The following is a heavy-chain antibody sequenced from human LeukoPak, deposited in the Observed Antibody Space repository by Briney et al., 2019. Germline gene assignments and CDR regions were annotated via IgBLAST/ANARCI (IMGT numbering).Heavy chain of an antibody. D-gene: IGHD6-19*01. CDR1: GYTLTELS. Sequence: ASVKVSCKVSGYTLTELSMHWVLQAPGKGLEWMGGFDPEDGETIYAQKFQGRVTMTEDTSTDTAYMELSSLRSEDTAVYYCATVRGIAVANWFDPWGQGTLVTVSS. CDR3: ATVRGIAVANWFDP. J-gene: IGHJ5*02. V-gene: IGHV1-24*01. CDR2: FDPEDGET.